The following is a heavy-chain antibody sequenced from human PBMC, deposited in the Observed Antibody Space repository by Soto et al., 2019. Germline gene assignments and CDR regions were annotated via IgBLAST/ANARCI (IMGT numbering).Heavy chain of an antibody. V-gene: IGHV1-69*01. CDR1: GDTFSSYA. Sequence: QVQLVQSGAEVKKPGSSVKVYCKASGDTFSSYAINWVRQAPGQGLEWMGGIIPMFGTANYAQKFKVRVTITAGESTSTVYMELSSLRSEDTAVYYCARVGPAHYYDSSGYYSPLDYWGQGTLVTVSS. D-gene: IGHD3-22*01. J-gene: IGHJ4*02. CDR2: IIPMFGTA. CDR3: ARVGPAHYYDSSGYYSPLDY.